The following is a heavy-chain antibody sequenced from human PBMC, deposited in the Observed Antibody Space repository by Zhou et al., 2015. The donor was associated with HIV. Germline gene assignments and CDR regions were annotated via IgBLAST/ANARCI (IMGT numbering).Heavy chain of an antibody. CDR2: IIPMSGTA. D-gene: IGHD3-16*01. J-gene: IGHJ1*01. CDR3: TRSSLLIPRYFQL. V-gene: IGHV1-69*01. CDR1: GGTFRNYA. Sequence: QVQLVQSGAEVKEPGSSVKVSCMASGGTFRNYAISWVRQAPGRGLEWMGGIIPMSGTANYAQKFQGRVTITADESTNTAYMELSSLGSEDTAVYHCTRSSLLIPRYFQLWGQGTLVTVSS.